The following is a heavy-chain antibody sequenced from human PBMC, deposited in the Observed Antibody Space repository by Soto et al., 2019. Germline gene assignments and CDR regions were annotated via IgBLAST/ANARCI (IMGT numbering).Heavy chain of an antibody. CDR3: SRSLDS. J-gene: IGHJ4*02. CDR2: INPDGSEK. CDR1: GFTFSSFW. Sequence: EGSLRLSCAASGFTFSSFWMDWVRQAPGKGLEWVANINPDGSEKQYVDSVKGRFTISRDNAKNSLYLQMSSVTAEDSALYYCSRSLDSWGQGTRVTVSS. V-gene: IGHV3-7*01.